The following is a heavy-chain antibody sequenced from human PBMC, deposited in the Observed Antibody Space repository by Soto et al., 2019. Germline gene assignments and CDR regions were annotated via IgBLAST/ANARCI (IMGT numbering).Heavy chain of an antibody. Sequence: PGGSLRLSCAASGFTFSSYAMSWVRQAPGKGLEWVSAISGSGGSTYYADSVKGRFTISRDSSKNTLYLQMSSLRAEDTAVYYCAPLEDYGDYVNLGYWGQGTLVTVSS. D-gene: IGHD4-17*01. CDR2: ISGSGGST. V-gene: IGHV3-23*01. CDR3: APLEDYGDYVNLGY. CDR1: GFTFSSYA. J-gene: IGHJ4*02.